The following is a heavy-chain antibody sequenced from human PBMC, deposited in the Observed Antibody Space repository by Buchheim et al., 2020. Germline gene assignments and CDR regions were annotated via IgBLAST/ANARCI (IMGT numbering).Heavy chain of an antibody. J-gene: IGHJ4*02. D-gene: IGHD4-17*01. CDR2: ISGSGGST. V-gene: IGHV3-23*01. CDR3: AKDMELGPTTVTTSLDY. CDR1: GFTFSSNA. Sequence: EVQLLESGGGLVQPGGSLRLSCAASGFTFSSNAMSWVRQAPGKGLEWFSAISGSGGSTNYEDSGRGGFTISRDNSKNPRYLQMNSLRAEDTAVYYCAKDMELGPTTVTTSLDYWGQGTL.